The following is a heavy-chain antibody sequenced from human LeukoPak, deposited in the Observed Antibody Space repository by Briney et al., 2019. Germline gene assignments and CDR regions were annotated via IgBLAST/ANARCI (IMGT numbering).Heavy chain of an antibody. CDR3: VASIVSPSNY. CDR1: GFTFNDHY. Sequence: GGSLRLSCATSGFTFNDHYLGWVRQAPGKGLEWVGRTKNRANSYTTEYAASVNGRFTISRDDSENSLRLQMNSLKTEGTAIYYCVASIVSPSNYWGQGTLVTVSS. V-gene: IGHV3-72*01. J-gene: IGHJ4*02. CDR2: TKNRANSYTT. D-gene: IGHD2-15*01.